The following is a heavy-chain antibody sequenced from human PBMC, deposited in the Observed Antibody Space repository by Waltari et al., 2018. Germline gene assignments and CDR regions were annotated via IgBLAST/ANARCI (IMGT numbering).Heavy chain of an antibody. Sequence: QVQLVQSGAEVKKPGASVKVSCKASGYTFTGYYMHWVRQAPGQGLEWMGWINPNSGGTNYAQKVQGRVTMTRDTSISTAYRELSRLRSDDTAVYYCARRAKGSLRFLEWPLGYWGQGTLVTVSS. CDR1: GYTFTGYY. CDR3: ARRAKGSLRFLEWPLGY. D-gene: IGHD3-3*01. V-gene: IGHV1-2*02. J-gene: IGHJ4*02. CDR2: INPNSGGT.